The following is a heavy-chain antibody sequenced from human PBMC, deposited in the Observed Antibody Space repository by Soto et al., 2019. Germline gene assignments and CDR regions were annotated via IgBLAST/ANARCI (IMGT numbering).Heavy chain of an antibody. CDR2: IYYSGST. CDR3: AGPPSSGWLGF. Sequence: ISNYFWNWIRQSPGKGLEWIGYIYYSGSTYYNPSLRSRVTISVDTSKRQFSLKLSSVTAADMAVYYCAGPPSSGWLGFWGQGILVTVSS. V-gene: IGHV4-59*01. CDR1: ISNYF. D-gene: IGHD6-19*01. J-gene: IGHJ4*02.